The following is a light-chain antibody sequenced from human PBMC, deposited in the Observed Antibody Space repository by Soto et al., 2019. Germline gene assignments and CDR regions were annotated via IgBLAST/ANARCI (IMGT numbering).Light chain of an antibody. J-gene: IGKJ5*01. CDR3: QQRHMWPIT. CDR2: GAS. CDR1: QSVSSNY. V-gene: IGKV3D-20*02. Sequence: ENVLTQSPGTLSLSPGERATLSCRASQSVSSNYLAWYQQKPGQAPRLLVYGASSRATGIPDRFSGSGSGTDFTLTISSLEPEDSAVYYCQQRHMWPITFGQGTRLEIK.